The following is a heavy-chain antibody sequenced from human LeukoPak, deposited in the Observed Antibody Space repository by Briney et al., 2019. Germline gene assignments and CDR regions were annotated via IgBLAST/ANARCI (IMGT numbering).Heavy chain of an antibody. CDR2: ISSSSSYI. CDR3: ARDPALYSYGLSAQGY. Sequence: GGSLRLSYAASGFTFSSYSMNWVRQAPGKGLEWVSSISSSSSYIYYADSVKGRFTISRDNAKNSLYLQMNSLRAEDTAVYYCARDPALYSYGLSAQGYWGQGTLVTVSS. CDR1: GFTFSSYS. D-gene: IGHD5-18*01. V-gene: IGHV3-21*01. J-gene: IGHJ4*02.